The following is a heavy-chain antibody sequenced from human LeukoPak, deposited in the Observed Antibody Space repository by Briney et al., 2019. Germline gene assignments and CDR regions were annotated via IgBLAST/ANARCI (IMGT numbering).Heavy chain of an antibody. CDR1: GYTFTVYY. J-gene: IGHJ6*02. CDR3: ARDVVVPAAIHPHGMDV. CDR2: INPNSGGT. Sequence: ASVKVSCKASGYTFTVYYMHWVRQAPGQGLEWMGWINPNSGGTNYAQKFQGRVTMTRDTSISTAYMELSRLRSDDTAVYYCARDVVVPAAIHPHGMDVWGQGTTVTVSS. D-gene: IGHD2-2*01. V-gene: IGHV1-2*02.